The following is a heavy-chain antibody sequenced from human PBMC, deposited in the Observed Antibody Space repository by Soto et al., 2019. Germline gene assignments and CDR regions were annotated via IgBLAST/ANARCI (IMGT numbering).Heavy chain of an antibody. CDR2: ISAYNGNT. V-gene: IGHV1-18*01. J-gene: IGHJ6*02. Sequence: QVELVQSGAEVKKPGASVKVSCKASGYTFTSYGISWVRQAPGQGLEWMGWISAYNGNTNYAQKLQGRVTMTPDTSTSPAYMALRSLRSDDTAVYYFASVTYYYYGMDVWGQGTTVTVSS. CDR3: ASVTYYYYGMDV. D-gene: IGHD2-21*02. CDR1: GYTFTSYG.